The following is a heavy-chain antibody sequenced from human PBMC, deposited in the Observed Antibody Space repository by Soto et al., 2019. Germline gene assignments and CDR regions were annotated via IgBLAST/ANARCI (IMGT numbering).Heavy chain of an antibody. J-gene: IGHJ5*02. CDR2: IYDSGST. Sequence: QLQLQESGPGLVKPSETLSLTCSVSVGPIRSSTYSWGWIRQPPGKGLEWIGSIYDSGSTYYNPSLKSRVTISVDTSKNQFSLRLTYVTAADTAVYYCARQGYGTTLPWGQGTLVTVSS. V-gene: IGHV4-39*01. D-gene: IGHD1-7*01. CDR1: VGPIRSSTYS. CDR3: ARQGYGTTLP.